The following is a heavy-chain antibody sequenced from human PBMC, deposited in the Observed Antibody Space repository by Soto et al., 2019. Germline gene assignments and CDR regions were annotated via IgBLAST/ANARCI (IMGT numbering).Heavy chain of an antibody. CDR3: ARRGRGSYYDY. D-gene: IGHD3-16*01. CDR1: GFTFSSYA. Sequence: EVQLLESGGGLVQPGGSLRLSCAASGFTFSSYAMRWVRQAPVKGLEWVSAISGSGGSTYYADSVKGRFTISRDNSKNTLDLQMNSLRAEDTAVYYWARRGRGSYYDYWGQGTLVTVSA. J-gene: IGHJ4*02. V-gene: IGHV3-23*01. CDR2: ISGSGGST.